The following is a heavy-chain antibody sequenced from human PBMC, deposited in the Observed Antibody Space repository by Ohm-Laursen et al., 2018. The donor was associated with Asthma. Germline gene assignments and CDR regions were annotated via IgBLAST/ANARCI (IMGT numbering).Heavy chain of an antibody. CDR1: EFTFSLYS. J-gene: IGHJ6*02. CDR2: ISSSSSTI. V-gene: IGHV3-48*01. Sequence: GSLRLSCAASEFTFSLYSMNWVRQAPGKGLEWVSYISSSSSTIYYADSVKGRFTISRDNAKNSLYLQMNNLRAEDAAIYYCAREWGGMDVWGQGNTVTVSS. D-gene: IGHD3-16*01. CDR3: AREWGGMDV.